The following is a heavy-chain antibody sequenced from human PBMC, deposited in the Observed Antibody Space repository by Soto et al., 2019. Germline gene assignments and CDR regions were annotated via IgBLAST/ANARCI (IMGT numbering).Heavy chain of an antibody. J-gene: IGHJ4*02. CDR1: GFTFSSYG. Sequence: GGSLRLSCAASGFTFSSYGMHWVRQAPGKGLEWVAVIWYDGSNKYYADSVKGRFTISRDNSKNTLYLQMNSLRAEDTAVYYCARYHPYGSGSYYFDYWGQGTLVTVSS. CDR2: IWYDGSNK. CDR3: ARYHPYGSGSYYFDY. D-gene: IGHD3-10*01. V-gene: IGHV3-33*01.